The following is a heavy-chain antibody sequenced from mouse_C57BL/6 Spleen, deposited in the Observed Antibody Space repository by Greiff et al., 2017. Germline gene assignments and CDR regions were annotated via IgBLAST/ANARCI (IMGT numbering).Heavy chain of an antibody. CDR3: AKAAQATYYAMDY. D-gene: IGHD3-2*02. Sequence: QVQLQQPGAELVKPGASVKLSCKASGYTFTSYWMQWVKQRPGQGLEWIGEIDPSDSYTNYNQKFKGKATLTVDTSSRTAYLQLSSLTSEDSAVYYCAKAAQATYYAMDYWGQGTSVTVSS. V-gene: IGHV1-50*01. J-gene: IGHJ4*01. CDR1: GYTFTSYW. CDR2: IDPSDSYT.